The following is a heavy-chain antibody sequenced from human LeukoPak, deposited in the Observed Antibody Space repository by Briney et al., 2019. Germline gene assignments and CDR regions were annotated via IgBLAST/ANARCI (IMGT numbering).Heavy chain of an antibody. CDR3: ARGRAVAGSDFDF. Sequence: GESLKISCKGSGYSFTTYWIGWVRQMPGKGLEWMGIIYPGDSDSRYRPSFQGQVTISADKSINTAYLQWSSLKASDTAMYYCARGRAVAGSDFDFWGQGTLVTVSS. V-gene: IGHV5-51*01. CDR1: GYSFTTYW. J-gene: IGHJ4*02. D-gene: IGHD6-19*01. CDR2: IYPGDSDS.